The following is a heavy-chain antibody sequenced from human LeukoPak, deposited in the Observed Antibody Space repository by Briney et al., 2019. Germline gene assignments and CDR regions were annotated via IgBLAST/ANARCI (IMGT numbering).Heavy chain of an antibody. J-gene: IGHJ4*02. Sequence: GASVKVSCKVSGYTLTELSMHWVRQAPGKGLEWMGGFDPEDGETIYPQKFQGRVTMTEDTSTDTANMELSSLRSEDTAVHYCATYIAVAQIAFDYWGQGTLVTVSS. CDR3: ATYIAVAQIAFDY. CDR1: GYTLTELS. V-gene: IGHV1-24*01. CDR2: FDPEDGET. D-gene: IGHD6-19*01.